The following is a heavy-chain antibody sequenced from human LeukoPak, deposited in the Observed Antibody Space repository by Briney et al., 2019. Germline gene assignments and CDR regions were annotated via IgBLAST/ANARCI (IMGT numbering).Heavy chain of an antibody. D-gene: IGHD3-3*01. V-gene: IGHV4-59*08. CDR3: ARHLYDYYFDY. CDR1: GGSINNYY. CDR2: VYYSGIT. J-gene: IGHJ4*02. Sequence: SETLSHTCTVSGGSINNYYWSWIRQPPGKGLEWVGYVYYSGITNSNASLKSRVTISVDTSKNQFFLKLTSVTAADTAVYFCARHLYDYYFDYWGQGTLVTVSS.